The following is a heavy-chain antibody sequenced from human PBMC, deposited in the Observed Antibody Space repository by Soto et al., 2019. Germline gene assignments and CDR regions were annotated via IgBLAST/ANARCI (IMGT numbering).Heavy chain of an antibody. CDR1: GFSLSTTGVG. J-gene: IGHJ5*02. V-gene: IGHV2-5*02. D-gene: IGHD3-10*01. Sequence: QITLKESGPTLVRPTQTLTLTCTFSGFSLSTTGVGVGWIRQPPGKALEWLALIYWDDDKRYSPSLKSRLTITKGTSKNEVLLTMTSMDPVDTATYYWAQRLRDYGLGRERANYFDPWCQGTLVTVSS. CDR3: AQRLRDYGLGRERANYFDP. CDR2: IYWDDDK.